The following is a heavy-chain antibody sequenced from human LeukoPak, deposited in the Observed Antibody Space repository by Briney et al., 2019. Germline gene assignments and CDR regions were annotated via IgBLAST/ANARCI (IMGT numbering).Heavy chain of an antibody. J-gene: IGHJ5*02. CDR3: ASLGYCSSTSCSPDWFDP. CDR1: GFTFSSYW. CDR2: IKQDGSEK. V-gene: IGHV3-7*01. Sequence: GGSLRLSCAASGFTFSSYWMSWVRQAPGKGLEWVANIKQDGSEKYYVDSVKGRFIISRDNAKNSLYLQMNSLRAEDTAVYYCASLGYCSSTSCSPDWFDPWGQGTLVTVSS. D-gene: IGHD2-2*01.